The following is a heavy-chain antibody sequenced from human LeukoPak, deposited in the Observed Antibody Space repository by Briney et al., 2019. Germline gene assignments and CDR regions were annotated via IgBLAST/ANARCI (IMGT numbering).Heavy chain of an antibody. CDR3: AREVAAGSYRGFDY. D-gene: IGHD6-19*01. Sequence: PSETLSLTCAVSGGSISTNNWWHWVRQSAGKGLEWIGEIYHNGNTNCNPSLKSRVTMSVDTSKNQFSLKVNYVTAADTATYYCAREVAAGSYRGFDYWGQGTLVTVSS. CDR1: GGSISTNNW. CDR2: IYHNGNT. J-gene: IGHJ4*01. V-gene: IGHV4-4*02.